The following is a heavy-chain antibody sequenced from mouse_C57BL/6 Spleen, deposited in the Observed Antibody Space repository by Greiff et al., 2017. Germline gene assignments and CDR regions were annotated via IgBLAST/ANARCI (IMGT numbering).Heavy chain of an antibody. V-gene: IGHV1-80*01. Sequence: LEESGAELVKPGASVKISCKASGYAFSSYWMNWVKQRPGKGLEWIGQIYPGDGDTNYNGKFKGKATLTADKSSSTAYMQLSSLTSEDSAVYFWARTGRGYFDYWGQGTTLTVSS. D-gene: IGHD4-1*01. J-gene: IGHJ2*01. CDR2: IYPGDGDT. CDR1: GYAFSSYW. CDR3: ARTGRGYFDY.